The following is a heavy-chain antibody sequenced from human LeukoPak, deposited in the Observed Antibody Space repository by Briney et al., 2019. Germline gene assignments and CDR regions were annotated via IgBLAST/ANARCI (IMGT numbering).Heavy chain of an antibody. CDR2: IYYSGNT. Sequence: SETLSLTCTVSGVSISSSSYYWGWIRQPPGKGLEWIGSIYYSGNTYYNPSLKSRVTISVDTSKNQFSLKLSSVTAADTAVYYCARDRWGPYYFDYWGQGTLVTVSS. D-gene: IGHD7-27*01. CDR3: ARDRWGPYYFDY. V-gene: IGHV4-39*02. CDR1: GVSISSSSYY. J-gene: IGHJ4*02.